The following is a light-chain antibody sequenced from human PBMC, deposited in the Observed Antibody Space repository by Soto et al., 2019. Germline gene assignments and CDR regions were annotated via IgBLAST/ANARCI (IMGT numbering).Light chain of an antibody. V-gene: IGKV3-20*01. CDR1: QTVGVR. Sequence: EVVLTQSQATLSSSPGERATLSCRASQTVGVRLAWYQHKPGQAPRLLIYGASSRATGIPDRFSGSGSGTDFTLTISRLEPEDFAVYYCHQYGSSPATFGQGTKV. CDR2: GAS. J-gene: IGKJ1*01. CDR3: HQYGSSPAT.